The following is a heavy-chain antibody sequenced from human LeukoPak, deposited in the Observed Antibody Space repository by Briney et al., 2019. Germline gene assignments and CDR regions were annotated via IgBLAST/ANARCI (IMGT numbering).Heavy chain of an antibody. CDR2: INPYDGNT. Sequence: GASVKVSCKASGYTFTNYDISWVRQAPGQRLEWMGWINPYDGNTNYAQNLQGRVTMTTDTSTSTAYMELRSLRSDDTAVYYCARGGGGWYFDLWGHGTLVAVSS. J-gene: IGHJ2*01. CDR1: GYTFTNYD. D-gene: IGHD3-16*01. V-gene: IGHV1-18*01. CDR3: ARGGGGWYFDL.